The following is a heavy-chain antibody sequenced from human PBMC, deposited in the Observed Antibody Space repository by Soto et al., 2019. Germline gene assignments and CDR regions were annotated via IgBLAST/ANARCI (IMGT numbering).Heavy chain of an antibody. CDR2: VYPGDSQT. V-gene: IGHV5-51*01. CDR3: ARHQYSTWTGAFDI. J-gene: IGHJ3*02. CDR1: GYTFSTYW. D-gene: IGHD6-6*01. Sequence: GESLKISCKGSGYTFSTYWIGWVRQMPGKGLEWMGIVYPGDSQTRYSPSFQGHVTISADKSISTAYLQWNSLKASDTAMYYCARHQYSTWTGAFDIWGQGTIVTVSS.